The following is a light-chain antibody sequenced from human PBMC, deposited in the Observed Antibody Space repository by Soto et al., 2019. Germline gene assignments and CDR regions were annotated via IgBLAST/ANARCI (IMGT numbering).Light chain of an antibody. Sequence: LTQPRSVSGSPGQSVTISCTGTSSDVVGYNYVSWYQQHPGKAPKLMIYDVSKRPSGVPDRFSGSKSGNTASLTISGLQAEDEADYYCCSYAGSYTSLYVFGTGTKVTVL. CDR1: SSDVVGYNY. J-gene: IGLJ1*01. CDR2: DVS. CDR3: CSYAGSYTSLYV. V-gene: IGLV2-11*01.